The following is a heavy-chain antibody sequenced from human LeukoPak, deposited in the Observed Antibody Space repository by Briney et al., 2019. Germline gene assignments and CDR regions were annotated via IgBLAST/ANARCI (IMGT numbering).Heavy chain of an antibody. Sequence: ASVKVSCKASGYTFTSYGISWVRQAPGQGLEWMGWISAYNGNTNYAQKLQGRVTMTTDTSTSTAYMELRSLRSDDTAVYYCARVDRITMVRGVPFDYWGQGTLVTVSS. J-gene: IGHJ4*02. D-gene: IGHD3-10*01. V-gene: IGHV1-18*01. CDR3: ARVDRITMVRGVPFDY. CDR2: ISAYNGNT. CDR1: GYTFTSYG.